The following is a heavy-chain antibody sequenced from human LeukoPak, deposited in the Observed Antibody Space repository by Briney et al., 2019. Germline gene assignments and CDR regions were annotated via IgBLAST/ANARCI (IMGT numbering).Heavy chain of an antibody. CDR3: ARDYPSGYYYYGRDV. J-gene: IGHJ6*02. CDR1: GFTFSSYS. Sequence: GGSLRLSCAASGFTFSSYSMNWVRQAPGKGLEWVSSISSSSSYIYYADSVKGRFTISRDNAKNSLYLQMNSLRAEDTAVYYCARDYPSGYYYYGRDVWGQGPTVTVSS. CDR2: ISSSSSYI. D-gene: IGHD3-10*01. V-gene: IGHV3-21*01.